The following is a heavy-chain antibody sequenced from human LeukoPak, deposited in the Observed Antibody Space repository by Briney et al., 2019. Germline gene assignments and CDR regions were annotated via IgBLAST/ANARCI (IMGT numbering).Heavy chain of an antibody. D-gene: IGHD3-9*01. CDR3: ARAPRVVLRYFDWLLTPNSNYYYYYMDV. CDR1: GGSISSGSYY. Sequence: SETLSLTSTVAGGSISSGSYYWSWIRQPAGKGLEWIRRIYTSESTNYNPSLKSRGTISVDTSKNQFSLKLSSVTAADTAVYYCARAPRVVLRYFDWLLTPNSNYYYYYMDVWGKGTTVTISS. J-gene: IGHJ6*03. V-gene: IGHV4-61*02. CDR2: IYTSEST.